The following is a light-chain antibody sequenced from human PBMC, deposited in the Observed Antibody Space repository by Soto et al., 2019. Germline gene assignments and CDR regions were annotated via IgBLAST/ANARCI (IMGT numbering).Light chain of an antibody. CDR3: QQRGNWPPT. V-gene: IGKV3-11*01. Sequence: EIVLTQSPATLSLSPGERATLSCRASQSIGSFLAWYQQKPGQPPRLLIYDASNRATGIPGRFSGSGSGTDFTITISSLESEDFAFYYCQQRGNWPPTFGPGTKVNIK. CDR1: QSIGSF. J-gene: IGKJ3*01. CDR2: DAS.